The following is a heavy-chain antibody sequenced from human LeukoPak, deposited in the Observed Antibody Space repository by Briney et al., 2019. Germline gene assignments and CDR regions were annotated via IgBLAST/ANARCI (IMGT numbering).Heavy chain of an antibody. CDR1: GFTFSSYA. J-gene: IGHJ4*02. CDR3: ARSPYYYDSSGYYLH. Sequence: RGSLRLSCAASGFTFSSYAMHWVRQAPGKGLEWVAVISYDGSNKYYADSVKGRFTISRDNSKNTLYLQMNSLRAEDTAVYYCARSPYYYDSSGYYLHWGQGTLVTVSS. V-gene: IGHV3-30-3*01. D-gene: IGHD3-22*01. CDR2: ISYDGSNK.